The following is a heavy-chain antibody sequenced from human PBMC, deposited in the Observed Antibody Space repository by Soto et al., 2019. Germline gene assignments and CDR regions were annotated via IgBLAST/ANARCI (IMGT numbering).Heavy chain of an antibody. D-gene: IGHD3-22*01. V-gene: IGHV3-30*18. CDR1: GFTFSSYG. Sequence: GGSLRLSCAASGFTFSSYGMHRVRQAPGKGLEWVAVISYDGSNKYYADSVKGRFTISRDNSKNTLYLQMSSLRAEDTAVYYCAKDLGDSSGYSLDYWGQGT. CDR2: ISYDGSNK. CDR3: AKDLGDSSGYSLDY. J-gene: IGHJ4*02.